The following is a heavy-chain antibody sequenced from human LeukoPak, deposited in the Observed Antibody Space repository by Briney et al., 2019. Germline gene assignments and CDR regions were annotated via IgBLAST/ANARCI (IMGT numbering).Heavy chain of an antibody. CDR2: ISSTSNPI. Sequence: PGGSLRLSCAASGFTFSNYNMNWVSQAPGKGLEWLSYISSTSNPIYYADSVKGRFTISRDNAKNSLYLQMNSLRDEDTAVYYCARAGVGARFEDYWGQGTLVTVSS. J-gene: IGHJ4*02. V-gene: IGHV3-48*02. CDR1: GFTFSNYN. D-gene: IGHD1-26*01. CDR3: ARAGVGARFEDY.